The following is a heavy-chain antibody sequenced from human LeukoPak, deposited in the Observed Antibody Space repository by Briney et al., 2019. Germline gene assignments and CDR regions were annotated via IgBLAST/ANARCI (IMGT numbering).Heavy chain of an antibody. CDR3: VRDRGELPHSHFDY. J-gene: IGHJ4*02. V-gene: IGHV1-46*01. Sequence: ASVKVSCKASGYTFTSYYMHWVRQAPGQGLEWMGIINPSGGSTSYAQKFQGRVTMTTDTSTNTAYMELRSLRSDDTAVYYCVRDRGELPHSHFDYWGQGSLVTVSS. CDR1: GYTFTSYY. D-gene: IGHD3-16*01. CDR2: INPSGGST.